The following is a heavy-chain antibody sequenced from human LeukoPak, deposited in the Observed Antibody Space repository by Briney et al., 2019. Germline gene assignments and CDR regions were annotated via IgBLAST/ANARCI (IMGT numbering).Heavy chain of an antibody. CDR1: GYTFTNYY. V-gene: IGHV1-46*01. CDR2: INPSGGST. Sequence: GASVKVSCKASGYTFTNYYIHWVRQAPGQGLEWMGIINPSGGSTTYAQKFQGRVTMTRDTSTSTVYMELSSLRSEDTAVYYCARGSDPLAVAGHFDYWGQGTLVTVSS. J-gene: IGHJ4*02. D-gene: IGHD6-19*01. CDR3: ARGSDPLAVAGHFDY.